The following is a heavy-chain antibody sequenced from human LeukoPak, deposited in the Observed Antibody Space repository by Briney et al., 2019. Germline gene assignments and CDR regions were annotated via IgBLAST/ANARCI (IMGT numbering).Heavy chain of an antibody. D-gene: IGHD6-6*01. V-gene: IGHV3-23*01. CDR3: ARDLGRSSSY. J-gene: IGHJ3*01. CDR2: IYENGGTT. Sequence: GGSLRLSCVGSGFTFRSHAMGWVRQAPEKGLEFVSGIYENGGTTYYADSVKGRFSISRDNSKNTLYLQMDSLRGEDTAVCYCARDLGRSSSYWGQGTMVTVSS. CDR1: GFTFRSHA.